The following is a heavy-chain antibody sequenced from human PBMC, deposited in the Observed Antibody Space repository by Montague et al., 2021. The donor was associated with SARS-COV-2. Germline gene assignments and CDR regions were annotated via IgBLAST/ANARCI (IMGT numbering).Heavy chain of an antibody. D-gene: IGHD3-10*01. V-gene: IGHV4-39*02. J-gene: IGHJ5*02. Sequence: SETLSLTCTVSAGSISTNSYYWAWIRQPPGKGLEWIGSISYSGSTYFNPSLESRLTMSVDTSKNHFSLKLSSVTAADTAAYYCARLWDFYGSGSYKNSWFDPWGQGTRVTASP. CDR3: ARLWDFYGSGSYKNSWFDP. CDR2: ISYSGST. CDR1: AGSISTNSYY.